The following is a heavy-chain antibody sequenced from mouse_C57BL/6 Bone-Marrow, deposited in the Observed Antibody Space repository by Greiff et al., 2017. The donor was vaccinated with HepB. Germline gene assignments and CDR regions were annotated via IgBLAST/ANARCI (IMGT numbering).Heavy chain of an antibody. J-gene: IGHJ4*01. CDR2: IDPSDSET. Sequence: VQLQQPGAELVRPGSSVKLSCKASGYTFTSYWMHWVKQRPIQGLEWIGNIDPSDSETHYNQKFKDKATLTVDKSSSTAYMQLSSLTSEDSAVYYCASSSYGAMDYWGQGTSVTVSS. D-gene: IGHD1-1*01. CDR3: ASSSYGAMDY. V-gene: IGHV1-52*01. CDR1: GYTFTSYW.